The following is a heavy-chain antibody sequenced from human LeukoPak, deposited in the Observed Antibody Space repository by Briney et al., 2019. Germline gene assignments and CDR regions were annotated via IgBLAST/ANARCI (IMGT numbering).Heavy chain of an antibody. V-gene: IGHV1-18*01. CDR1: GYTFTNYG. CDR3: ARGAYCGGDCSSSDAFDI. J-gene: IGHJ3*02. D-gene: IGHD2-21*01. Sequence: ASMKVSCKASGYTFTNYGVSWVRQAPGQGLEWMGWISAYNGKPNYAQRLTGRVTMTTETSTTTAYLELRSLRSDDTAIYYCARGAYCGGDCSSSDAFDIWGQGTMVTVSS. CDR2: ISAYNGKP.